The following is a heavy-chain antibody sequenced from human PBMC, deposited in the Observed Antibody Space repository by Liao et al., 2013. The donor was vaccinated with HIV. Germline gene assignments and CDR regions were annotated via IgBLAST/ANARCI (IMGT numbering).Heavy chain of an antibody. Sequence: QVQLQESGPGLVKPSQTLSLTCTVSGGSISSGNYYWSWIRQPAGKGPEWIGRIHTSGSANYNPSLRSRVTISEDMSKNQFSLKLTSVTAADTAVYYCARLPRGYFGESAFDIWGQGTMVTVSS. V-gene: IGHV4-61*02. CDR2: IHTSGSA. CDR1: GGSISSGNYY. CDR3: ARLPRGYFGESAFDI. J-gene: IGHJ3*02. D-gene: IGHD3-10*01.